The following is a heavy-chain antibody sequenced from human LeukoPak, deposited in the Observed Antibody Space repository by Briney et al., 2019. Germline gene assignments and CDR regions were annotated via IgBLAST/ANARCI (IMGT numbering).Heavy chain of an antibody. Sequence: ASVKVSCKASGGTFSCYAISWVRQAPGQGLEWMGRIIPILGIANYAQKFQGRVTITADKSTSTAYMELSSLRSEDTAVYYCARTYDSSGYRPYYYYGMDVWGQGTTVTVSS. CDR2: IIPILGIA. V-gene: IGHV1-69*04. CDR1: GGTFSCYA. CDR3: ARTYDSSGYRPYYYYGMDV. D-gene: IGHD3-22*01. J-gene: IGHJ6*02.